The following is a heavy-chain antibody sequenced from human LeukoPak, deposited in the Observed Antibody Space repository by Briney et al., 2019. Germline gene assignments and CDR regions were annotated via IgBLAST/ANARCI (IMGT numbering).Heavy chain of an antibody. Sequence: PSETLSLTCAVYGGSFSGYYWSWIRQPPGKGLEWIGEINHSGSTNYNPSLKGRVTISVDASKNQFSLKLSSVTAADTAVYYCARVTYYYYYMDVWGKGTTVTVSS. CDR2: INHSGST. CDR3: ARVTYYYYYMDV. V-gene: IGHV4-34*01. D-gene: IGHD5-18*01. J-gene: IGHJ6*03. CDR1: GGSFSGYY.